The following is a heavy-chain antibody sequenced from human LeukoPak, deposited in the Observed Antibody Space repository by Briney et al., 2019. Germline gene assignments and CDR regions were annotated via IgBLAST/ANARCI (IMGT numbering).Heavy chain of an antibody. J-gene: IGHJ4*02. CDR2: IYTSGST. CDR1: GGSISSYY. Sequence: SETLSLTCTVSGGSISSYYWSWIRQPAVKGLEWIGRIYTSGSTNYNPSLKSRVTMSVDTSKNQFSLRLTSVTAADTAVYYCARSREMGTTYDYWGQGTLVTVSS. CDR3: ARSREMGTTYDY. V-gene: IGHV4-4*07. D-gene: IGHD5-24*01.